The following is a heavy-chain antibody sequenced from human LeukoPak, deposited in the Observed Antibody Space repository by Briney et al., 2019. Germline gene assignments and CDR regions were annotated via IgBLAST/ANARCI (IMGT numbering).Heavy chain of an antibody. CDR2: ISANSGST. CDR3: ARGPAYSNYGAYYYYYMDV. J-gene: IGHJ6*03. Sequence: GASVKVSCKASGYTFPINGISWVRQAPGQGLEWMGWISANSGSTQYAQKFQGRITMTRDTSTSTAYMELGSLRSEDTAVYYCARGPAYSNYGAYYYYYMDVWGKGTTVTVSS. V-gene: IGHV1-18*01. CDR1: GYTFPING. D-gene: IGHD4-11*01.